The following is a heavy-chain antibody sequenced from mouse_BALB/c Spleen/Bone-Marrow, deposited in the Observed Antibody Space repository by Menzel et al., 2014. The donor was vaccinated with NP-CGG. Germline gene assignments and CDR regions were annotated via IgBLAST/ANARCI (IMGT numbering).Heavy chain of an antibody. V-gene: IGHV1S81*02. J-gene: IGHJ4*01. CDR2: INPSNGVN. D-gene: IGHD2-1*01. CDR1: GYTFTSYY. CDR3: SRGGNFDVMDY. Sequence: GAELVKPGASVKLSCKASGYTFTSYYMYWVKQRPGQGLEWIGGINPSNGVNNFNEKFKSKASLTVDKSSSTAYMQLSSLTSEDSAVYYCSRGGNFDVMDYWGQGTSVTVSS.